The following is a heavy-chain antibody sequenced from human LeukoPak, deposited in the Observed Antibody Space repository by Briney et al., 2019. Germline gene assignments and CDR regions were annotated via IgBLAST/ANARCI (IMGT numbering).Heavy chain of an antibody. Sequence: GGSLRLSCSVSGLTFYTYAMSWVRQAPGKGLEWVSAISGRDGRTYYTDSVKGRFTISRDNSKNTLYLQMNSLRAEDTAVYYCAREYLGYCSSTSCSSCDYWGQGTLVTVSS. CDR1: GLTFYTYA. J-gene: IGHJ4*02. CDR3: AREYLGYCSSTSCSSCDY. V-gene: IGHV3-23*01. D-gene: IGHD2-2*01. CDR2: ISGRDGRT.